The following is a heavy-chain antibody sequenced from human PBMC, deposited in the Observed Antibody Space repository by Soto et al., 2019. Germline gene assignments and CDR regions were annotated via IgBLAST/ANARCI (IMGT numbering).Heavy chain of an antibody. J-gene: IGHJ5*02. CDR3: AREPPRATAGLNYFDP. CDR1: GYTFIKFG. Sequence: QVQLVQSGTEVKKPGASVKVSCKTSGYTFIKFGIAWVRQAPGQGLEWMGWISPFNGHTHYAQQFQGRVSLTTDTSTSTAFLELRSLTYADTAVYYCAREPPRATAGLNYFDPWGQGTLVTVS. V-gene: IGHV1-18*01. D-gene: IGHD6-13*01. CDR2: ISPFNGHT.